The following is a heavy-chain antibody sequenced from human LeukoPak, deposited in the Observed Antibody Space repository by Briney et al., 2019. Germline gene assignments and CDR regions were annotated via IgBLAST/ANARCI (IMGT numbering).Heavy chain of an antibody. V-gene: IGHV4-59*01. Sequence: SETLSLTCTVSGGSISSYYWSWLRQPPGKGLEGTGYIYYSGSTNYNPSLRSRVTISVDTSKNQFSLKLSSATAADTAVYYCARGTMVRGVILNYYYYGMDVWGKGTTVTVSS. CDR3: ARGTMVRGVILNYYYYGMDV. D-gene: IGHD3-10*01. J-gene: IGHJ6*04. CDR1: GGSISSYY. CDR2: IYYSGST.